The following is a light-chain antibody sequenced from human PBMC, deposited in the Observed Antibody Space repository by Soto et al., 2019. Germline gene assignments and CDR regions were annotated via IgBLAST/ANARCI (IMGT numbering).Light chain of an antibody. J-gene: IGLJ2*01. Sequence: QSALTQPASVSGSPGQSITISCTGTSSDVGGYNYVSWYQQHPGKAPKLMIYDVSNRPSGFSNRFSGSKSGNTASLTISGLQAEDEAEYYCSSYTSSSTPYVVFGGGTKLTVL. V-gene: IGLV2-14*01. CDR3: SSYTSSSTPYVV. CDR2: DVS. CDR1: SSDVGGYNY.